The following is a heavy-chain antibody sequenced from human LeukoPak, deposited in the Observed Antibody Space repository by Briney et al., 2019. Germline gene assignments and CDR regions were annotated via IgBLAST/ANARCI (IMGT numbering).Heavy chain of an antibody. J-gene: IGHJ4*02. CDR1: GGTFSSYA. CDR2: IIPIFGTA. CDR3: ARGSHDSSGYHWGNY. V-gene: IGHV1-69*13. D-gene: IGHD3-22*01. Sequence: ASVKVSCKASGGTFSSYAISWVRQAPGQGLEWMGGIIPIFGTANYAQKFQGRVTITADESTSTAYMELSSLRSEDTAVYYCARGSHDSSGYHWGNYWGQGTLVTVSS.